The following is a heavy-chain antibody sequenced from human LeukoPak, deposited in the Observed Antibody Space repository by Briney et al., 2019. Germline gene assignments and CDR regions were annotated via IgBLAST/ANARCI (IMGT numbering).Heavy chain of an antibody. D-gene: IGHD4-17*01. CDR3: ARARLGYGDTVDY. CDR1: GFTLSSYW. Sequence: GGSLRLSCAASGFTLSSYWMHWVRQAPGKGLVWVSRISSDGSSTSYADSVKGRFTISRDNAKNTLYLQINSLSTEDTAVYYCARARLGYGDTVDYWGQGTLVTVSS. J-gene: IGHJ4*02. CDR2: ISSDGSST. V-gene: IGHV3-74*01.